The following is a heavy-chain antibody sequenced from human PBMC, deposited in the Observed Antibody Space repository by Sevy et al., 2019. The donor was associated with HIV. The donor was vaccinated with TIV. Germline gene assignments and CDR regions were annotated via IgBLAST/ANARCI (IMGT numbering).Heavy chain of an antibody. Sequence: GGSLRLSCAASGFTFSSYAMHWVRQAPGKGLELVAVISYDGSNKYYADSVKCRFTISRDNSKNTLYLQMNSLRAEDTAVYYCARDGRWYALPDAFDIWGQGTMVTVSS. CDR3: ARDGRWYALPDAFDI. J-gene: IGHJ3*02. CDR1: GFTFSSYA. V-gene: IGHV3-30-3*01. CDR2: ISYDGSNK. D-gene: IGHD6-13*01.